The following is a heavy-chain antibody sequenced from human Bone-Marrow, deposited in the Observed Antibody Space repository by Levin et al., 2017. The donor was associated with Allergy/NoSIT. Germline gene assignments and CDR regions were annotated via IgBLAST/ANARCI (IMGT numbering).Heavy chain of an antibody. J-gene: IGHJ6*02. D-gene: IGHD4-17*01. CDR3: ARDRTTVSGDTTSYDGMAV. Sequence: SQTLSLTCTVSGASISSYYWSWIRQPPGKGLEWIGCVHYSGSTKYNSSLKSRVAISVDTSKNQFSLKLSSVTAADTAVYYCARDRTTVSGDTTSYDGMAVWGQGTTVTVSS. CDR1: GASISSYY. CDR2: VHYSGST. V-gene: IGHV4-59*01.